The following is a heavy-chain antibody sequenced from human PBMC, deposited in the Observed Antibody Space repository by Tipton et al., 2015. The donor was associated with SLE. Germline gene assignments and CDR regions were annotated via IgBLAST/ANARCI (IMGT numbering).Heavy chain of an antibody. V-gene: IGHV4-61*01. J-gene: IGHJ3*02. CDR2: IYYSGST. CDR3: ARTTYGDDAFEI. CDR1: GGSISSSSYY. Sequence: TLSLTCTVSGGSISSSSYYWSWIRQPPGKGLEWIGYIYYSGSTYYNPSLRSRVIISVERSKNQFSLKLSSVTAADTAVYYCARTTYGDDAFEIWGQGTMVTVSS. D-gene: IGHD4-17*01.